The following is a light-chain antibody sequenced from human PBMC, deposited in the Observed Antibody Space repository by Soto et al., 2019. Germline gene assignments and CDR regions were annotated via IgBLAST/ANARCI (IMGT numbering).Light chain of an antibody. CDR3: HQHGNRPPWT. J-gene: IGKJ1*01. V-gene: IGKV1-39*01. Sequence: DIQMTQSTSSLSASVADRVTITCRASQSISSSLNWFQQKAGKAXKLXXYDTSSLQSGVPPRFLGRGSGTDYTLTIRSLEPEDLAVYYGHQHGNRPPWTFGQGTKVDIK. CDR1: QSISSS. CDR2: DTS.